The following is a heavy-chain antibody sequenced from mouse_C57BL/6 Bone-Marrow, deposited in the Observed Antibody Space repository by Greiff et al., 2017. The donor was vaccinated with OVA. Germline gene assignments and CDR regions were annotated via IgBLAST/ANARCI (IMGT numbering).Heavy chain of an antibody. CDR2: IYPGSGST. V-gene: IGHV1-55*01. CDR3: ARRIYYYGSSYEDWYFDV. J-gene: IGHJ1*03. CDR1: GYTFTSYW. D-gene: IGHD1-1*01. Sequence: QVQLKQPGAELVKPGASVKMSCKASGYTFTSYWITWVKQRPGQGLEWIGDIYPGSGSTNYNEKFKSKATLTVDTSSSTAYMQLSSLTSEDSAVYYCARRIYYYGSSYEDWYFDVWGTGTTVTVSS.